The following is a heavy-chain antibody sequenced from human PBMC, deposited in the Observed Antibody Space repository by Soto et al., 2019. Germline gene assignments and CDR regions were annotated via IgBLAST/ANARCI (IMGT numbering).Heavy chain of an antibody. J-gene: IGHJ4*02. CDR1: GYTFTGYY. V-gene: IGHV1-2*02. CDR3: ARLKTYDDSRGSSDY. CDR2: INPNNGDT. Sequence: QVQLVQSGAAVKRPGASVKVSCKASGYTFTGYYMYWVRQAPGQGLERMGWINPNNGDTNYAQKFQGRVTMTRDSSINAAFLELSRLRSDDTAVYYCARLKTYDDSRGSSDYWGQGTLLTVSS. D-gene: IGHD3-22*01.